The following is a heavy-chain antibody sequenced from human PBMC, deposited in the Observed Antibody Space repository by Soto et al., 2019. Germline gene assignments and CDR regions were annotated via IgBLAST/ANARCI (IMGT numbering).Heavy chain of an antibody. Sequence: GGAPRISCVVSGNTLNTDRMPWVRPAPRKGLVWVSHIKSDGTVTHYTDSVRGRFIISRDNAKNTLFLQMNSLRAEDTAVYYCARENYDFWSGYYLDYWGQGTLVTVSS. J-gene: IGHJ4*02. CDR2: IKSDGTVT. CDR1: GNTLNTDR. D-gene: IGHD3-3*01. V-gene: IGHV3-74*01. CDR3: ARENYDFWSGYYLDY.